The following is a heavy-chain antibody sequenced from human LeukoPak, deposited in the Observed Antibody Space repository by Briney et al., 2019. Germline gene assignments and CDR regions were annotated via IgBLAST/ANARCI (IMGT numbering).Heavy chain of an antibody. CDR3: ARSVLTGDPYYYYYYYMDV. D-gene: IGHD7-27*01. CDR1: GGSFSGYY. V-gene: IGHV4-34*01. Sequence: SGTLSLTCAVYGGSFSGYYWSWIRQPPGKGLEWIGEINHSGSTNYNPSLKSRVTISVDTSKNQFSLKLSSVTAADTAVYYCARSVLTGDPYYYYYYYMDVWGKGTTVTVSS. J-gene: IGHJ6*03. CDR2: INHSGST.